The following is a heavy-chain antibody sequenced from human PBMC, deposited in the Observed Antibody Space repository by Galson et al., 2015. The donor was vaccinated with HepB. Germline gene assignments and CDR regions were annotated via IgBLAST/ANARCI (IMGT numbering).Heavy chain of an antibody. J-gene: IGHJ4*02. D-gene: IGHD3-22*01. Sequence: SLRLSCAASGFTFSSYGMHWVRQAPGKGLEWVALIRYDGSNKYYADSVKGRFTISRDNSKNTLYLQMNSLRAEDTAVYYCAKDNTDYYDSSGSLNFDYWGQGTLVTVSS. V-gene: IGHV3-30*02. CDR3: AKDNTDYYDSSGSLNFDY. CDR2: IRYDGSNK. CDR1: GFTFSSYG.